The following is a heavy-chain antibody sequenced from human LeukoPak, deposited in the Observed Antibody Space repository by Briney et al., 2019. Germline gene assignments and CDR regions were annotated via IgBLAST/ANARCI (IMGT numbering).Heavy chain of an antibody. V-gene: IGHV3-7*04. D-gene: IGHD3-10*01. CDR3: ARDHYYGSGSYPLY. CDR1: GFTFSSYS. CDR2: IKQDGSEK. J-gene: IGHJ4*02. Sequence: GGSLRLSCAASGFTFSSYSMSWVRQAPGKGLEWVANIKQDGSEKYYVDSVKGRFTIPRDNAKNSLYLQMNSLRVEDTAVYYCARDHYYGSGSYPLYWGQGALVTVSS.